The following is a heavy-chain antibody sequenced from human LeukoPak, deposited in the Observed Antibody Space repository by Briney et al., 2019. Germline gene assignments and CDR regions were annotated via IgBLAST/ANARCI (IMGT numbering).Heavy chain of an antibody. Sequence: PSETLSLTCTVSGGSISSSSYYWGWIRQPPGKGLEWIGSIYYSGSTYYNPSLKSRVTISVDTSKNQFSLKLSSVTAADTAVYYCARARYYYGSGGYDYWGQGTLVTVSS. V-gene: IGHV4-39*01. CDR1: GGSISSSSYY. J-gene: IGHJ4*02. D-gene: IGHD3-10*01. CDR2: IYYSGST. CDR3: ARARYYYGSGGYDY.